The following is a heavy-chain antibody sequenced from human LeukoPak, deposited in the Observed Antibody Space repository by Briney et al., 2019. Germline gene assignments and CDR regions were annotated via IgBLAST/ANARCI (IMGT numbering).Heavy chain of an antibody. CDR2: INSDGSST. V-gene: IGHV3-74*01. CDR1: GFTFSSYW. D-gene: IGHD5-24*01. CDR3: ARDGGRDGYPWNYYYYGMDV. Sequence: GGSLRLSCAASGFTFSSYWMHWVRQAPGKGLVWVSRINSDGSSTSYADSVKGRFTISRDNAKNTLCLQMNSLRAEDTAVYYCARDGGRDGYPWNYYYYGMDVWGQGTTVTVSS. J-gene: IGHJ6*02.